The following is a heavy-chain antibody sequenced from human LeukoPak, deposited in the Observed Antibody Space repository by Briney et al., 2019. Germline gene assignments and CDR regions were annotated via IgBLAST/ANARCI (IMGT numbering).Heavy chain of an antibody. CDR3: ASSRPLGSNNDYYTPFDY. D-gene: IGHD3-3*01. Sequence: PSETLSLTCTVSGGSISNYYWSWIRQPPGKGLEGIGYMYYSGSTNYNPSLKSRVTISVDTSKNQFSLKLSSVTAADTAVYYCASSRPLGSNNDYYTPFDYWGQGTLVTVSS. V-gene: IGHV4-59*01. J-gene: IGHJ4*02. CDR1: GGSISNYY. CDR2: MYYSGST.